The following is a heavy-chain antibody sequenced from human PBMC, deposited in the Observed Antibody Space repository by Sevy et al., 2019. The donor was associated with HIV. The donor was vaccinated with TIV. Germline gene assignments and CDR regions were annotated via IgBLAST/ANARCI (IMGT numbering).Heavy chain of an antibody. CDR1: GYTLTEFS. D-gene: IGHD3-22*01. CDR2: FDPEDAKT. CDR3: AITREYYSDSSGYFDY. V-gene: IGHV1-24*01. J-gene: IGHJ4*02. Sequence: ASVKVSCKISGYTLTEFSMHWVRQVPGKGLEWMGSFDPEDAKTIYAQKFKGRVTMTEDTSTDTAYMELRSLRSEDTAMYYCAITREYYSDSSGYFDYWGQGTLVTVSS.